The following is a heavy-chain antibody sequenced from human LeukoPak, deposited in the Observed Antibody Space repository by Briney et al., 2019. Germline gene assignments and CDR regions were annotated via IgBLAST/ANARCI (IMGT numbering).Heavy chain of an antibody. J-gene: IGHJ4*02. CDR1: GFTFSSYS. CDR2: ISGSGGST. D-gene: IGHD2-2*01. Sequence: GGSLRLSCAASGFTFSSYSMNWVRQAPGKGLEWVSAISGSGGSTYYADSVKGRFTISRDNSKNTLYMQMNSLRAEDTAVYYCAKGGYQLRRYFDYWGQGTLVTVSS. V-gene: IGHV3-23*01. CDR3: AKGGYQLRRYFDY.